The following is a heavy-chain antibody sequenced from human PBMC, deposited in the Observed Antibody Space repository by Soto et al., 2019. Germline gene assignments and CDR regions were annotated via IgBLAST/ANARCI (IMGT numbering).Heavy chain of an antibody. J-gene: IGHJ5*02. CDR2: AYSSGST. CDR1: GGSISSSSYW. Sequence: SETLSLTCTVSGGSISSSSYWWGWIRQSPSMGLDWIGSAYSSGSTYYSPSLKSRVTISVDTSKNQFSLKLSSVTAADTAVYCCARASGTSSRWFDPWGQGTLVTVSS. CDR3: ARASGTSSRWFDP. D-gene: IGHD1-26*01. V-gene: IGHV4-39*07.